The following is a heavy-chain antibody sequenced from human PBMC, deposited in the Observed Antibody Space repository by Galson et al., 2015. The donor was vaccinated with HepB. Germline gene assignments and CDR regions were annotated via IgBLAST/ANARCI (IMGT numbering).Heavy chain of an antibody. Sequence: SLRLSCAASGFSFSSFGMHWVRQAPGKGLEWLTFILYDGSNEYYADSVKGRFTISRDDSKNTLYLQMNSLRVEDTAVYYCAKEKAITFGTWGQGTLVTVSS. V-gene: IGHV3-30*02. J-gene: IGHJ5*02. D-gene: IGHD3-16*01. CDR3: AKEKAITFGT. CDR1: GFSFSSFG. CDR2: ILYDGSNE.